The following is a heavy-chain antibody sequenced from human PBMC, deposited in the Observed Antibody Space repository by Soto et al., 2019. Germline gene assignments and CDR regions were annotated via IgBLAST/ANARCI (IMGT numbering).Heavy chain of an antibody. J-gene: IGHJ5*02. CDR1: GGTFSSYV. CDR2: IIPIFGTA. D-gene: IGHD2-15*01. CDR3: ARGGPHCSGGRCYSAGFDP. V-gene: IGHV1-69*13. Sequence: ASVKVSCKVSGGTFSSYVVIWVRQAPGQGLEWMGGIIPIFGTANYAQKFQGRVTITADEITSTAYMELSSLRSEDTAVYYCARGGPHCSGGRCYSAGFDPWGQGTLVTVSS.